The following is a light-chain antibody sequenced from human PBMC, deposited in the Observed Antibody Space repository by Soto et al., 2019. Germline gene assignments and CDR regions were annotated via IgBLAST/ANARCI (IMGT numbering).Light chain of an antibody. CDR2: DAS. CDR1: QSVGSS. Sequence: EIVLTQSPDTLSLSPGERATLSCMASQSVGSSLAWYQQKPGQAPSLLIYDASNRATGIPARFSGSGSDTDFTITIRRLEPEDFTVDDCNQRRNSPPEVTFGPATKVDIK. J-gene: IGKJ3*01. V-gene: IGKV3-11*01. CDR3: NQRRNSPPEVT.